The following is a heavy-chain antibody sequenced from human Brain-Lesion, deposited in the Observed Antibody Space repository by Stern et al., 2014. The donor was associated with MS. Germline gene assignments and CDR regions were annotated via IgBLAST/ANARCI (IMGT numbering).Heavy chain of an antibody. V-gene: IGHV1-2*02. Sequence: VQLVQSGAEVKKPGASVKVSCKTSGYIFTGYYIHWVRQAPGQGLEWMAWIKPKPGGTKYAQKLQGRVTMSRDTSISTAYVELSSLTSDDTAVYYCARDQRGITIFGVVTDYYYLGMDVWGQGTTVTVSS. CDR1: GYIFTGYY. J-gene: IGHJ6*02. CDR3: ARDQRGITIFGVVTDYYYLGMDV. D-gene: IGHD3-3*01. CDR2: IKPKPGGT.